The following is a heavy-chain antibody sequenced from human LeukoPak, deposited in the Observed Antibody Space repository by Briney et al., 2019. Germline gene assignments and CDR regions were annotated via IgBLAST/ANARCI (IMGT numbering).Heavy chain of an antibody. D-gene: IGHD2-2*01. Sequence: ASVKVSCKASGYTFTSYDINWVRQATGQGLEWMGWVNPNSGNTGYAQKFQGRVTMTRNTSISTVYMELSSLRSEDSAVYYCVRGGAAASFDYWGQGTLVTVSS. J-gene: IGHJ4*02. V-gene: IGHV1-8*01. CDR1: GYTFTSYD. CDR2: VNPNSGNT. CDR3: VRGGAAASFDY.